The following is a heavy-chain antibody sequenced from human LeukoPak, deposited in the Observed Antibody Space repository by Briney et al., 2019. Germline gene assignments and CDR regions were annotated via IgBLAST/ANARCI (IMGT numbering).Heavy chain of an antibody. J-gene: IGHJ4*02. D-gene: IGHD3-16*01. CDR2: MYPLNSDI. CDR1: GYSFTSYW. Sequence: GESLKISCQGSGYSFTSYWIGWVRQMPGKRLEWMGIMYPLNSDIRYKPSFEGQVTMSADMSIKTAYLQWSSLKAPDTAIYYCATTRGGNYHWDYWGQGTLVTVSS. CDR3: ATTRGGNYHWDY. V-gene: IGHV5-51*01.